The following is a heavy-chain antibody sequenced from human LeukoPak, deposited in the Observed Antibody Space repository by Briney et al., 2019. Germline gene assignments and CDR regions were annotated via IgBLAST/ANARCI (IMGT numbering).Heavy chain of an antibody. D-gene: IGHD3-22*01. CDR1: GYTFTGYY. CDR3: ERDSRNYYDSSGYAADY. V-gene: IGHV1-2*02. CDR2: INPNSGGT. J-gene: IGHJ4*02. Sequence: ASVKVSCKASGYTFTGYYMHWVRQAPGQGLEWMGWINPNSGGTNYAQKFQGRVTMTRDTSISTAYMELSRLRSDDTAVYYCERDSRNYYDSSGYAADYWGQGTLVTVSS.